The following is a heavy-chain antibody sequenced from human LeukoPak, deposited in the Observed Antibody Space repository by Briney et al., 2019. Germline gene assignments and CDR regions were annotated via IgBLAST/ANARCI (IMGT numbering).Heavy chain of an antibody. CDR2: ISSSSSTI. D-gene: IGHD6-13*01. CDR1: GFTFSSYS. Sequence: GGSLRLSCAASGFTFSSYSMNWVRQAPGKGLEWVSYISSSSSTIYYADSVKGRFTISRDNAKNSLYLQMNSLRAEDTAVYYCARDGSSWVPYFDYWGQGTLVTVSS. J-gene: IGHJ4*02. CDR3: ARDGSSWVPYFDY. V-gene: IGHV3-48*04.